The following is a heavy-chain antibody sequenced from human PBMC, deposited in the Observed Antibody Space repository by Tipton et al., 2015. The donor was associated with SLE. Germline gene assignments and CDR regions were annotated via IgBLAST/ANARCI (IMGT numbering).Heavy chain of an antibody. D-gene: IGHD3-10*01. V-gene: IGHV4-59*01. CDR3: ARGGNRRIDY. Sequence: LRLSCTVSGGSISAYYWSWIRQPPGKELEWIGYVYYTGTTNYNPSLESRVTISIDTSKNQFSLRLTSVTAADTAVYYCARGGNRRIDYWDEGALVTVSS. CDR2: VYYTGTT. J-gene: IGHJ4*02. CDR1: GGSISAYY.